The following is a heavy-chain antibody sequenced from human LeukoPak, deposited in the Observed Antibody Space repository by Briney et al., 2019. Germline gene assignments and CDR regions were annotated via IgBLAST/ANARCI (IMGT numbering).Heavy chain of an antibody. J-gene: IGHJ4*02. CDR2: INPNSGGT. Sequence: GASVKVSCKASGYTFTVYSIHRVRQAPGQGLERMGWINPNSGGTNYAQNFQGTVTMTRDTSTSTAYMELSRLRSDDTAVYYCAIRLGAGTTLCFGGQGTLVTVSS. V-gene: IGHV1-2*02. CDR1: GYTFTVYS. D-gene: IGHD1-1*01. CDR3: AIRLGAGTTLCF.